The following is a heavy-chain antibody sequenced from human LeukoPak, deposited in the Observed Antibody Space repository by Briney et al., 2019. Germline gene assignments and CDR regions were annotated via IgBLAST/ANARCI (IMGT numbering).Heavy chain of an antibody. CDR3: ARVCSGGSCSTDY. D-gene: IGHD2-15*01. Sequence: GGSLRLSCAASGFTFSSYAMSWVRQAPGKGLEWVSSISGSGGSTYYADSVKGRFTISRDNSKNTLYLQMNSLRAEDTAVYYCARVCSGGSCSTDYWGQGAMVTVSS. V-gene: IGHV3-23*01. CDR2: ISGSGGST. CDR1: GFTFSSYA. J-gene: IGHJ4*02.